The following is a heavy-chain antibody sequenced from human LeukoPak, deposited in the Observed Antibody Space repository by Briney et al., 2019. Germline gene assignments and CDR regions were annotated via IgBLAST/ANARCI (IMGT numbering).Heavy chain of an antibody. CDR3: ARHDYSSSPWHFQH. Sequence: PSETLSLTCTVSGGSISSGGYYWSWIRQPPGKGLEWIGYIYHSGSSYYNPSLKSRVTISVDRSKNQFSLKLSSVTAADTAVYYCARHDYSSSPWHFQHWGQGTLVTVSS. J-gene: IGHJ1*01. CDR1: GGSISSGGYY. V-gene: IGHV4-30-2*01. CDR2: IYHSGSS. D-gene: IGHD6-13*01.